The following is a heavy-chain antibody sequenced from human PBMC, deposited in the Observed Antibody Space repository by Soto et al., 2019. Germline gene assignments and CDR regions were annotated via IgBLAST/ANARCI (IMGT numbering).Heavy chain of an antibody. CDR1: GFTFGIYS. J-gene: IGHJ5*02. CDR3: ARGDRFRCSGDRCFSDGLFLS. V-gene: IGHV3-48*02. D-gene: IGHD2-15*01. CDR2: INGSSSTM. Sequence: GGSLRLSCAASGFTFGIYSMNWIRQAPGKGLEWISYINGSSSTMYYADSVKGRSIISRDNADNSLYLQMNSLRDADTAVYYCARGDRFRCSGDRCFSDGLFLSWGQGTLVTV.